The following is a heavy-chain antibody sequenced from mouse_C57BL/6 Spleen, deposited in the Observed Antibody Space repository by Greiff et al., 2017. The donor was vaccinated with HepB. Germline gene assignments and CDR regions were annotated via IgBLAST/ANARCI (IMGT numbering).Heavy chain of an antibody. J-gene: IGHJ2*01. D-gene: IGHD1-1*01. CDR2: IYPGSGST. CDR3: AREGKNYGSTHYFDY. CDR1: GYTFTSYW. V-gene: IGHV1-55*01. Sequence: QVQLQQPGAELVKPGASVKMSCKASGYTFTSYWITWVKQRPGQGLEWIGDIYPGSGSTNYNEKFKSKATLTVDTSSSTAYMRLSSLTSEDSAVYYCAREGKNYGSTHYFDYWGQGTTLTVSS.